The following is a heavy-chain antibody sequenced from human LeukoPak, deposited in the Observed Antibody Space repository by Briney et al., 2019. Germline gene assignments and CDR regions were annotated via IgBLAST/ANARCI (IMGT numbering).Heavy chain of an antibody. CDR3: ARGFGVRAYYYYMDV. CDR1: GGSISSSSYY. CDR2: IYYSGST. J-gene: IGHJ6*03. D-gene: IGHD3-10*01. Sequence: SETPSLTCTVSGGSISSSSYYWGWIRQPPGKGLEWIGSIYYSGSTYYNPSLKSRVTISVDTSKNQFSLKLSSVTAADTAVYYCARGFGVRAYYYYMDVWGKGTTVTVSS. V-gene: IGHV4-39*07.